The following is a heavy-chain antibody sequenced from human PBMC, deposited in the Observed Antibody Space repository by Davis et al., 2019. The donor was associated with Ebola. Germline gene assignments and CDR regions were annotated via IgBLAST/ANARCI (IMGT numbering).Heavy chain of an antibody. D-gene: IGHD2-15*01. CDR3: CSGQKV. Sequence: GESLKISCAASGFTFRSHWMSWVRQAPGKGLEWVANIKQDGSEKYYVDSVKGRFTISRDNAKNSLYLQMNSLRAEDTAVYYCCSGQKVWGQGTLVTVSS. J-gene: IGHJ4*02. CDR1: GFTFRSHW. CDR2: IKQDGSEK. V-gene: IGHV3-7*03.